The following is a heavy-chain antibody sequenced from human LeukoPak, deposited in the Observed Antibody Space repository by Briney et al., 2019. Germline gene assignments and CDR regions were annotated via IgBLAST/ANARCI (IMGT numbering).Heavy chain of an antibody. CDR1: GFTFSSYS. V-gene: IGHV3-21*01. D-gene: IGHD5-24*01. J-gene: IGHJ4*02. CDR3: AKDLGDGSFDY. CDR2: ISSSSSYI. Sequence: GGSLRLSCAASGFTFSSYSMNWVRQAPGKGLEWVSSISSSSSYIYYADSVRGRFTISRDNSKNTLYLQMNSLRAEDTAVYYCAKDLGDGSFDYWGQGTLVTVSS.